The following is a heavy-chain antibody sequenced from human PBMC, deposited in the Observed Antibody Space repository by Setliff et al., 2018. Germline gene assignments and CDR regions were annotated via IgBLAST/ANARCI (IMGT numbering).Heavy chain of an antibody. J-gene: IGHJ6*03. CDR2: TIPNFGTT. CDR1: GGTFSSYG. Sequence: SVKVSCKASGGTFSSYGISWVRQAPGQGLEWLGGTIPNFGTTNYAQEFQGRVTIITDESASTAYMELSSLRFEDTAVYYCAREGVDTRSSTDYRYYMDLWGKGTTVTVSS. CDR3: AREGVDTRSSTDYRYYMDL. D-gene: IGHD5-18*01. V-gene: IGHV1-69*05.